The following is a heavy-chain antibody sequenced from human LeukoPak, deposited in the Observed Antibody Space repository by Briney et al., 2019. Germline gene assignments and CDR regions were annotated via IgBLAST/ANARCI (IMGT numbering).Heavy chain of an antibody. Sequence: EASVKVSCKTSGYTFTNYDINWVRQAPGHGLEWMGWMNPNSGNTGYAQKFQGRVTMTTNTSINTAYMELSSLRSEDTAVYYCAGMHYYDSGGSNWFDPWGQGTLVTVSS. CDR3: AGMHYYDSGGSNWFDP. V-gene: IGHV1-8*01. CDR2: MNPNSGNT. J-gene: IGHJ5*02. CDR1: GYTFTNYD. D-gene: IGHD3-10*01.